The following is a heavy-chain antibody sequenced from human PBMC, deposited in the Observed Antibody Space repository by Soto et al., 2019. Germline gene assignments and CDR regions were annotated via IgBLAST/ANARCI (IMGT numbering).Heavy chain of an antibody. CDR3: ARPETWTSSPPVD. CDR2: IWYDGSNK. Sequence: GGSLRLYCAASGFTFSSYGMHLFRQATGKGLAWVAVIWYDGSNKYYAASVKGRFTISRDNSKNTLYLQMNSLRAEDTAVCYFARPETWTSSPPVDWGQGTLATVSS. CDR1: GFTFSSYG. V-gene: IGHV3-33*01. J-gene: IGHJ4*02. D-gene: IGHD5-12*01.